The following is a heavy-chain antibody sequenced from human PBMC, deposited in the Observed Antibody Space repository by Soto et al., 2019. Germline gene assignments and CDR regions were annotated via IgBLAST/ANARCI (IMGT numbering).Heavy chain of an antibody. CDR2: VLNIVDGGTI. V-gene: IGHV3-15*01. D-gene: IGHD6-19*01. Sequence: EVQLVESGGGLVKPGGSLRLSCAASGFTFSDAWMSWVRQAPGKGLEWVGRVLNIVDGGTINYAAPVKGRFAISRDDSENILYLQMNSLKTEDTAVYYCTAGYISGWSGFDSWGQGTLVTVSS. CDR1: GFTFSDAW. CDR3: TAGYISGWSGFDS. J-gene: IGHJ4*02.